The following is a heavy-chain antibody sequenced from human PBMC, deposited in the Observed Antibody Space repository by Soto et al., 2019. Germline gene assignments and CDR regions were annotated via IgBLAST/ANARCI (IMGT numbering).Heavy chain of an antibody. CDR3: TREGGGSYWYPVDY. V-gene: IGHV3-49*03. D-gene: IGHD1-26*01. J-gene: IGHJ4*02. CDR2: IRSKAYGGTT. CDR1: GFTFGDYA. Sequence: GGSLRLSCTASGFTFGDYAMSWFRQAPGKGLEWVGFIRSKAYGGTTEYAASVKGRFTISRDDSKSIAYLQMNSLKTEDTAVYYCTREGGGSYWYPVDYWGQGTLVTVSS.